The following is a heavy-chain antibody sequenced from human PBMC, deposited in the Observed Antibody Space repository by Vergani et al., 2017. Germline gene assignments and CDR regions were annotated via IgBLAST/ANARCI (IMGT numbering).Heavy chain of an antibody. CDR3: TRHVPCGDGACLHFDH. CDR2: IYPGDSDV. CDR1: GYIFSNFW. J-gene: IGHJ4*02. V-gene: IGHV5-51*01. Sequence: EKQLVQSGSETKKPGESLKISCPAFGYIFSNFWIGWVRQRPGRGLEWMGIIYPGDSDVRYSPSFQGQVTMSLDKSITTSYLQWRSLKASDTAIYYCTRHVPCGDGACLHFDHWGQGTQVTVSS. D-gene: IGHD2-21*01.